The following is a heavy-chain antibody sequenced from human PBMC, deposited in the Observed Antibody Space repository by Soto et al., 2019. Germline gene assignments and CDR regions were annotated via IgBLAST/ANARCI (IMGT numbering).Heavy chain of an antibody. CDR1: GGSISSYY. CDR2: IYYSGST. V-gene: IGHV4-59*01. D-gene: IGHD6-13*01. Sequence: SETLSLTCTVSGGSISSYYWSWLRQPPGKGLEWIGYIYYSGSTNYNPSLKSRVTISVDTSKNQFSLKLSSVTAAVTAVYYCARGYGIAAAGIYSWGQGTLVTVSS. CDR3: ARGYGIAAAGIYS. J-gene: IGHJ4*02.